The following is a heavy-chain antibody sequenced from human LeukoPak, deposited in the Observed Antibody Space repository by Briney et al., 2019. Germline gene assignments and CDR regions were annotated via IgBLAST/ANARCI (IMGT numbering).Heavy chain of an antibody. CDR1: GGSISRYY. D-gene: IGHD5-18*01. CDR3: ARTYNYAFDY. CDR2: IYYSGST. V-gene: IGHV4-59*01. J-gene: IGHJ4*02. Sequence: SETLSLTCTVSGGSISRYYWSWIRQPPGKGLEWIGYIYYSGSTNYNPSLKSRVTISVDTSKNQVSLKLSSVTAADTAVYYCARTYNYAFDYWGQGTLVTVSS.